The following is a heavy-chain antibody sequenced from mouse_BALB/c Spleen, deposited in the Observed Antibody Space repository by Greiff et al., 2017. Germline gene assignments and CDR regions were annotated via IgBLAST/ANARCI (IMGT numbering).Heavy chain of an antibody. J-gene: IGHJ4*01. V-gene: IGHV5-6-5*01. CDR2: ISSGGST. Sequence: EVKLVESGGGLVKPGGSLKLSCAASGFTFSSYAMSWVRQTPEKRLEWVASISSGGSTYYPDSVKGRFTISRDNARNILYLQMSSLRSEDTAMYYCAKGDYCGSSYYYAMDYWGQGTSVTVSS. D-gene: IGHD1-1*01. CDR1: GFTFSSYA. CDR3: AKGDYCGSSYYYAMDY.